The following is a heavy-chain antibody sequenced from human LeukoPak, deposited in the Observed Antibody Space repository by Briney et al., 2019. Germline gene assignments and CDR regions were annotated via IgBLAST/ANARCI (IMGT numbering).Heavy chain of an antibody. CDR3: ARDHGTGWYVDYFDY. D-gene: IGHD6-19*01. CDR2: IKQDGSEK. CDR1: GFTFSNYW. V-gene: IGHV3-7*01. J-gene: IGHJ4*02. Sequence: LAGGSLRLPCAASGFTFSNYWMSWVRQAPGKGLEWVANIKQDGSEKYYLDSVKGRFIISRDNAENSLYLQMNSLRAEDTALYYCARDHGTGWYVDYFDYWGQGTPVTVSS.